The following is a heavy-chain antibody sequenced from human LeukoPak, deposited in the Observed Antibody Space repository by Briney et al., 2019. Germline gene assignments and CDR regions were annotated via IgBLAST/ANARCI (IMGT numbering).Heavy chain of an antibody. CDR2: IYYSGST. Sequence: SETLSPTCTVSGGSISSYYWSWIRQPPGKGLEWIGYIYYSGSTNYNPSLKSRVTISVDTSKNQFSLKLSSVTAADTAVYYCARDTDYWGQGTLVTVSS. V-gene: IGHV4-59*01. CDR1: GGSISSYY. J-gene: IGHJ4*02. CDR3: ARDTDY.